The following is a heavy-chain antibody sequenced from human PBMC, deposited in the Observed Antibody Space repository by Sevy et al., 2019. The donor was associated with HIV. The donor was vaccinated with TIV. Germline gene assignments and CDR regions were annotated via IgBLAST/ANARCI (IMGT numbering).Heavy chain of an antibody. CDR3: ARVAVEYCTNDCYHRFDH. Sequence: GGSLRLSCVASGFTFPIYSVVWVRRAPGKGLEWLTLISYDGNSRYYADSVKGRFTISRDNSNNILYLQMTSLRVEDTALSFCARVAVEYCTNDCYHRFDHWGLGTLVTVSS. D-gene: IGHD2-8*01. CDR1: GFTFPIYS. CDR2: ISYDGNSR. V-gene: IGHV3-30*04. J-gene: IGHJ4*02.